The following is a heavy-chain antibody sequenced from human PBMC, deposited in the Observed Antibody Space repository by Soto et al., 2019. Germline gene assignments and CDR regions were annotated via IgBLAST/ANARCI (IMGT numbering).Heavy chain of an antibody. J-gene: IGHJ4*02. CDR1: GGTISSYY. CDR3: ARHVGGASSSYNDY. D-gene: IGHD6-13*01. Sequence: SEILSLTCTVAGGTISSYYWSWIRQPPGKGLEWIGYIYYSGSTNYNPSLKSRVTISVDTSKNQFSLKLSSVTAADTAVYYCARHVGGASSSYNDYWGQGTLVTVSS. CDR2: IYYSGST. V-gene: IGHV4-59*08.